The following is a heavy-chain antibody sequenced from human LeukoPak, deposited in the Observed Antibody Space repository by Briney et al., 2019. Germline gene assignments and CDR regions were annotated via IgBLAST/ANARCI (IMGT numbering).Heavy chain of an antibody. D-gene: IGHD3-10*01. J-gene: IGHJ5*02. CDR2: IYSSGST. CDR3: ARYGSGSYPPYNWFDP. Sequence: SETLSLTCTVSGGSISSYYWSWIRQPAGKGLEWIGRIYSSGSTNYNPSLKSRVTMSVDTSKNQFSLKLSSVTAADTAVYYCARYGSGSYPPYNWFDPWGQGTLVTVSS. CDR1: GGSISSYY. V-gene: IGHV4-4*07.